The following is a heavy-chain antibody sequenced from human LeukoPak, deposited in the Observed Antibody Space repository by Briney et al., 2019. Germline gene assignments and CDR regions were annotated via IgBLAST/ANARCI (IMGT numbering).Heavy chain of an antibody. CDR3: ARAPGIVGAIGAFDI. J-gene: IGHJ3*02. CDR2: ISGSGSTI. V-gene: IGHV3-11*01. CDR1: GFTFSDYF. Sequence: GGSLRLSCAASGFTFSDYFMSWIRKAPGKGLEWVSYISGSGSTIYYADSVRGRFTISRDNSKNTLYLQMNSLRAEDTAVYYCARAPGIVGAIGAFDIWGQGTMVTVSS. D-gene: IGHD1-26*01.